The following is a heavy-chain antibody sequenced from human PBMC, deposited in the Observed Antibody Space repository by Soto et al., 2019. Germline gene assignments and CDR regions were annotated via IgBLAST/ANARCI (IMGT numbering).Heavy chain of an antibody. CDR3: GRGVSGNCDD. D-gene: IGHD1-1*01. Sequence: EVRLAESGGGMVQPGGSLRLSCVASGFTFSSYDMHWVRQAPGKGLGYVSSISSNVGTTYYGYYVKGRFTIARDNSKNTLYLQMARLRNEDIDVYCCGRGVSGNCDDGGQRTLVNVSP. CDR1: GFTFSSYD. J-gene: IGHJ4*02. V-gene: IGHV3-64*01. CDR2: ISSNVGTT.